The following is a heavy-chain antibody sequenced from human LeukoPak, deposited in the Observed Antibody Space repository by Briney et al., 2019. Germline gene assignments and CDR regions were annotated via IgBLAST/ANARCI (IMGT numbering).Heavy chain of an antibody. Sequence: SVKVSCKASGGTFSSYAISWVRQAPGQGLEWMGRIIPILGIANYAQKFQGRVTITADKSTSTAYMELSSLRSEDTAVYYCAREDSGYEDSYYYGMDVWGQGTTVTVSS. D-gene: IGHD5-12*01. J-gene: IGHJ6*02. CDR2: IIPILGIA. CDR1: GGTFSSYA. CDR3: AREDSGYEDSYYYGMDV. V-gene: IGHV1-69*04.